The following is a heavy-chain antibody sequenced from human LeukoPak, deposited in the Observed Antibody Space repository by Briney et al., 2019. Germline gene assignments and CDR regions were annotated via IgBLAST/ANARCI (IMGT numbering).Heavy chain of an antibody. Sequence: SETLSLTCTVSGGSISSSSYYWGWIRQPPGKGLEWIGSIYHSGRTFYNPSLKSRVTISVDTSKNQFSLKLTSVTAADTAVYYCATTPREYSSSWSYFDYWGQGTLVTVSS. J-gene: IGHJ4*02. V-gene: IGHV4-39*07. CDR3: ATTPREYSSSWSYFDY. CDR1: GGSISSSSYY. D-gene: IGHD6-13*01. CDR2: IYHSGRT.